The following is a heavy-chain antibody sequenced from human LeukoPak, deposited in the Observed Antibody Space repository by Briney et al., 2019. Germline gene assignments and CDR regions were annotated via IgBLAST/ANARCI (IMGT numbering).Heavy chain of an antibody. Sequence: GGTLRLSCAASGFTFRSYVMSWVRQAPGKGLEWVSTISGSSVTTYYADSVKGRFTISRGNSKNTLYLQMNSLRAEDTAVYYCAKLDYYGNYWGQGTLVAVSS. D-gene: IGHD3-10*01. CDR2: ISGSSVTT. CDR1: GFTFRSYV. CDR3: AKLDYYGNY. J-gene: IGHJ4*02. V-gene: IGHV3-23*01.